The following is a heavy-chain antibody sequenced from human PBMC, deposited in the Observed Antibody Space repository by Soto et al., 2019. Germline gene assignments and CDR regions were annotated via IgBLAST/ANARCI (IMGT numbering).Heavy chain of an antibody. CDR3: ARCKYDFWSGYSLWYFDY. D-gene: IGHD3-3*01. CDR2: INHSGST. J-gene: IGHJ4*02. CDR1: GGSFSGYY. V-gene: IGHV4-34*01. Sequence: SETLSLTCAVYGGSFSGYYWSWIRRPPGKGLEWIGEINHSGSTNYNPSLKSRVTIPVDTSKNQFSLKLSSVTAADTAVYYCARCKYDFWSGYSLWYFDYWGQGTLVTVSS.